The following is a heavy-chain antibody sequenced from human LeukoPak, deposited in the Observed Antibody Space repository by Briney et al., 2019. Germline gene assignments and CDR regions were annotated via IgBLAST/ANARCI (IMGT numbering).Heavy chain of an antibody. V-gene: IGHV3-49*04. CDR2: IRSKAFGGTT. Sequence: PGGSLRLSCTASVFTFGDYAMSWVRQAPGKGLEWVGVIRSKAFGGTTEYAASVKGRFTISRDDSKSIAYLQMNSLKTEDTAVYYCTRAPYSNYGNFDYWGQGTLVTVSS. D-gene: IGHD4-11*01. CDR3: TRAPYSNYGNFDY. J-gene: IGHJ4*02. CDR1: VFTFGDYA.